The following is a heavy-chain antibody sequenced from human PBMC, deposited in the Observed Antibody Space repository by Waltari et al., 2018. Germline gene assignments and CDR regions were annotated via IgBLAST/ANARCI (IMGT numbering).Heavy chain of an antibody. D-gene: IGHD6-25*01. CDR1: GFTFSSYS. CDR3: ARTRPIDY. J-gene: IGHJ4*02. Sequence: EVQLVESGGGLVQPGGSLRLSCTASGFTFSSYSMNWVRQAPGKGLEWISYISSSSGTIYYADSVKGRFTISRDNAQNSLYLQMNSLRAEDTAVYSCARTRPIDYWGQGTLVTVSS. V-gene: IGHV3-48*04. CDR2: ISSSSGTI.